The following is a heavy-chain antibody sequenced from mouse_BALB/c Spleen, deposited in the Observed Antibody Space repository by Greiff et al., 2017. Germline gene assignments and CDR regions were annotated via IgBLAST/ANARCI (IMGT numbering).Heavy chain of an antibody. CDR2: ISYDGSN. J-gene: IGHJ3*01. V-gene: IGHV3-6*02. CDR3: ARDRGNYAY. Sequence: VQLKESGPGLVKPSQSLSLTCSVTGYSITSGYYWNWIRQFPGNKLEWMGYISYDGSNNYNPSLKNRISITRDTSKNQFFLKLNSVTTEDTATYYCARDRGNYAYWGQGTLVTVSA. D-gene: IGHD2-1*01. CDR1: GYSITSGYY.